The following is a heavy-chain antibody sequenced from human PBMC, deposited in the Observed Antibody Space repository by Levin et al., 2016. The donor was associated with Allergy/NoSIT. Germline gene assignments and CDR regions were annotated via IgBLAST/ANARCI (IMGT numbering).Heavy chain of an antibody. D-gene: IGHD6-25*01. Sequence: GESLKISCAASGFTFSSYEMNWVRQAPGKGLEWVSYISSSGSTIYYADSVKGRFTISRDNAKNSLYLQMNSLRAEDTAVYYCAREAGSYYYYGMDVWGQGTTVTVSS. CDR3: AREAGSYYYYGMDV. J-gene: IGHJ6*02. V-gene: IGHV3-48*03. CDR2: ISSSGSTI. CDR1: GFTFSSYE.